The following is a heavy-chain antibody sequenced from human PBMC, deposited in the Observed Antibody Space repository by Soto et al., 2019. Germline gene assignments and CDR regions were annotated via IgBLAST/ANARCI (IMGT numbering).Heavy chain of an antibody. CDR1: GYSFTSYY. J-gene: IGHJ6*02. CDR3: ARVRATLTTYNYYGMDV. CDR2: INPSYGSP. Sequence: ASVKVSFKASGYSFTSYYIHWVRQAPGQGLEWMGIINPSYGSPSYAQKFQGRVTMTRDTSTSTVNTELCSLRSDDTAVYYCARVRATLTTYNYYGMDVWGQGTTVTVSS. V-gene: IGHV1-46*01. D-gene: IGHD4-17*01.